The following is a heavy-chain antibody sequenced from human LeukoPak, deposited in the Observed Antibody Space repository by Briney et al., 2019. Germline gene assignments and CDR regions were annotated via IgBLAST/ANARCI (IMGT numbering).Heavy chain of an antibody. Sequence: GGSLRLSCAASGFTFSGFVMSWVRRTPGKGLEWVSGISGSGDNTLYADSVKGRFTISRDNSKNTLYLEMNSLRAEDTAMYYCARVAATVTTNFYYYIDVWGEGTTVTVSS. CDR2: ISGSGDNT. D-gene: IGHD4-17*01. CDR1: GFTFSGFV. CDR3: ARVAATVTTNFYYYIDV. V-gene: IGHV3-23*01. J-gene: IGHJ6*03.